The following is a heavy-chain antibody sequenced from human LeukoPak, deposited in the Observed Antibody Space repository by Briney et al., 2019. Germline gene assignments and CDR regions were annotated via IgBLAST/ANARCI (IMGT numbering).Heavy chain of an antibody. CDR2: ISAYNGNT. Sequence: GASVKVSCKASGYTFTSYGISWVRQAPGQGLEWMGWISAYNGNTNYAQKLQGRVTMTTDTSTSTAYMELRSLRSDDTAVYYCAGVEGYSYGPDYGMDVCGQGTTVTVSS. J-gene: IGHJ6*02. V-gene: IGHV1-18*01. CDR3: AGVEGYSYGPDYGMDV. CDR1: GYTFTSYG. D-gene: IGHD5-18*01.